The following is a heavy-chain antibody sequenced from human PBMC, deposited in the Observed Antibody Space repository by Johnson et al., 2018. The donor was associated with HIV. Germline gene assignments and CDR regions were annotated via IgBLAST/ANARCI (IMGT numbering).Heavy chain of an antibody. CDR2: IYSGGST. D-gene: IGHD6-13*01. Sequence: VQLVESGGGLVQPGGSLRLSCAASGFTVSSNYMSWVRQAPGKGLEWVSVIYSGGSTYYADSVKGRFTISRDNSKNTLYLQMNSLRAEDTAVYYCAKVAVATAAGGVALDIWGPGTMVTVSS. CDR1: GFTVSSNY. CDR3: AKVAVATAAGGVALDI. V-gene: IGHV3-66*01. J-gene: IGHJ3*02.